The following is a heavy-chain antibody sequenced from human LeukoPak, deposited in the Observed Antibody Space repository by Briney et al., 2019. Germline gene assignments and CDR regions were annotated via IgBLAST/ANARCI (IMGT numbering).Heavy chain of an antibody. J-gene: IGHJ3*02. CDR3: ARAGSGGSWDRSFDI. CDR1: GGSISSYY. Sequence: SETLSLTCTVSGGSISSYYWSWIRQPPGKGLEWIGYIDYSGNTNYNPSLKSRVTISVDTSKNEFSLKLSSVTAADTAVYYCARAGSGGSWDRSFDIWGQGTMVSVSS. D-gene: IGHD2-15*01. V-gene: IGHV4-59*01. CDR2: IDYSGNT.